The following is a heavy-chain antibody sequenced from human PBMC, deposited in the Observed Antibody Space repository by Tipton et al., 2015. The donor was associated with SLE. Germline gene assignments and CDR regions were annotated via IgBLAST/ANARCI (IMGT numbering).Heavy chain of an antibody. CDR2: IYHSGSS. J-gene: IGHJ4*02. Sequence: TLSLTCAVSGYSISSHYYWGWIRQPPGKGLEWIGSIYHSGSSDYNPSLKGRVTVSLDTSKNQFSLKLSSVTAADTAVYYCARGRGWLVLDYWGQGTLVTVSS. CDR3: ARGRGWLVLDY. V-gene: IGHV4-38-2*01. CDR1: GYSISSHYY. D-gene: IGHD6-19*01.